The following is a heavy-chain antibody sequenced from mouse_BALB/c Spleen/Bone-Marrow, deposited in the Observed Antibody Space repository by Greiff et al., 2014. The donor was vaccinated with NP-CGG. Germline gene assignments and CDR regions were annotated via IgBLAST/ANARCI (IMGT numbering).Heavy chain of an antibody. CDR1: GYTFTDYN. CDR3: ARSEGYDYDWFAY. CDR2: IYPYNGGT. V-gene: IGHV1S29*02. J-gene: IGHJ3*01. Sequence: VQLQQSGPELVEPGASVKISCKASGYTFTDYNMHWVKQSHGKSLEWIGYIYPYNGGTGYNQKFKSKATLTVDNSSSTAYMELRSLTSEDSAVYYCARSEGYDYDWFAYWGQGTLVTVSA. D-gene: IGHD2-4*01.